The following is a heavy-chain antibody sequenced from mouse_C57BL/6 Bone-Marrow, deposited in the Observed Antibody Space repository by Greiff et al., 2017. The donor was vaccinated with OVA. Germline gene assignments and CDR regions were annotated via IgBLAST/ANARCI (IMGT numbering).Heavy chain of an antibody. CDR3: ARYGNYEGFAY. CDR1: GYAFTNYL. CDR2: INPGSGGT. J-gene: IGHJ3*01. Sequence: VKLMESGAELVRPGTSVKVSCKASGYAFTNYLIEWVKQRPGQGLEWIGVINPGSGGTNYNEKFKGKATLTADKSSSTAYMQRSSLTSEDSAVYFCARYGNYEGFAYWGQGTLVTVSA. V-gene: IGHV1-54*01. D-gene: IGHD2-1*01.